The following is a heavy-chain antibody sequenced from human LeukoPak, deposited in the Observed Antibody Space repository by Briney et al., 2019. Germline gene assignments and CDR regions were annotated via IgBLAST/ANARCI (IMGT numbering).Heavy chain of an antibody. J-gene: IGHJ4*02. CDR1: GFTFSSYA. V-gene: IGHV3-64*01. CDR2: ISSNGGST. CDR3: ARDSGGTWELRYYFDY. Sequence: GGSLRLSCAASGFTFSSYAMHWVRQAPGKGLEYVSAISSNGGSTYYANSVKGRFTISRDNSKNTLYLQMGSLRAEDMAVYYCARDSGGTWELRYYFDYWGQGTLVTVSS. D-gene: IGHD1-26*01.